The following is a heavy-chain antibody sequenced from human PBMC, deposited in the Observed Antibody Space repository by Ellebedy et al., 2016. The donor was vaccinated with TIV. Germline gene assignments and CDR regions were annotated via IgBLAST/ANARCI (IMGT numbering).Heavy chain of an antibody. CDR3: ARDAEYSSGWYPYYYYYYGMDV. J-gene: IGHJ6*02. D-gene: IGHD6-19*01. CDR2: FDPEDGET. V-gene: IGHV1-24*01. CDR1: GYTLTELS. Sequence: ASVKVSCKVSGYTLTELSMHWVRQAPGKGLEWMGGFDPEDGETIYAQKFQGRVTMTEDTSTDTAYMELSSLRSEDTAVYYCARDAEYSSGWYPYYYYYYGMDVWGQGTTVTVSS.